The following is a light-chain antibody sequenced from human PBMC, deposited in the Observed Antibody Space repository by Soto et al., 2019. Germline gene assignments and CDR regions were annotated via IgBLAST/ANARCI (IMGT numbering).Light chain of an antibody. Sequence: EIVLTQSPGTLSLSPGERATLSCRASQSVSTSYLAWYQQKPGQAPRLLIYGASSRATGIPDRFSGSGSGTDFTLTINRLEPEDFAVYYCQQYGSSSWTF. CDR2: GAS. J-gene: IGKJ1*01. CDR1: QSVSTSY. V-gene: IGKV3-20*01. CDR3: QQYGSSSWT.